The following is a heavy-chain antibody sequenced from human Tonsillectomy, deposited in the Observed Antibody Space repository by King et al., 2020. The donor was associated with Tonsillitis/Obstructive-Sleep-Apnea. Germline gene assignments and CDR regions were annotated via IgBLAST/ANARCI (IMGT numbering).Heavy chain of an antibody. CDR2: ISPDNGDT. CDR3: AREGLLEY. V-gene: IGHV1-18*01. CDR1: GYTFSSYG. Sequence: VQLVESGAEVKKPGASVKVSCKASGYTFSSYGITWVRQAPGQGLEWMGWISPDNGDTNYAQKLQGRVTMTTDTSTSTAYMELRSLRSDDTAVYFCAREGLLEYWGQGTLVTVSS. J-gene: IGHJ4*02.